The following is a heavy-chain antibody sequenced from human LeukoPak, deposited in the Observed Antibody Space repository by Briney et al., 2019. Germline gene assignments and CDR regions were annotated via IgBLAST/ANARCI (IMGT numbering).Heavy chain of an antibody. Sequence: GGSLRLSCAASGFTFSSYAIGWVRQAPGKGLEWDSAISGSGGSTYYADSVKGRFTISRDNSKNTLYLQMNSLRAEDTAVYYCAKSRWFPRLWGDYWSQGTLVTVSS. CDR3: AKSRWFPRLWGDY. J-gene: IGHJ4*02. CDR1: GFTFSSYA. CDR2: ISGSGGST. V-gene: IGHV3-23*01. D-gene: IGHD4-23*01.